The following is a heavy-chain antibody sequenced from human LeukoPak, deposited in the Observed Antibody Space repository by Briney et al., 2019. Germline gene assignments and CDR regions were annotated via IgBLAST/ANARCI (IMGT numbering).Heavy chain of an antibody. CDR1: GFTVSSNY. CDR2: IYAAGNT. Sequence: PWGSLRLSCAASGFTVSSNYVSWVRQGPGKGLEWVSVIYAAGNTYYADSVKGRFTISRDNSKNTLYLQMSSLRAEDTAVYYCARAIQYRFDPWGQGNQVTVSS. CDR3: ARAIQYRFDP. D-gene: IGHD2/OR15-2a*01. J-gene: IGHJ5*02. V-gene: IGHV3-66*01.